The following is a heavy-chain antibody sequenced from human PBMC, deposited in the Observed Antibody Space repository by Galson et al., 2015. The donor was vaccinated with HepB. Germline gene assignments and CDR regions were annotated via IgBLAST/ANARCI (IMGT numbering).Heavy chain of an antibody. J-gene: IGHJ4*02. Sequence: SLRLSCAASGFTFTRYAMTWVRQAPGKGLGWVASITSSGGKTYYTDSVKGRFTISRDNSKNTLFLQLNSLRAEDTAVYYCAKDGIMVANNPYHFHYWGQGTLVTVSS. V-gene: IGHV3-23*01. D-gene: IGHD2-8*01. CDR3: AKDGIMVANNPYHFHY. CDR1: GFTFTRYA. CDR2: ITSSGGKT.